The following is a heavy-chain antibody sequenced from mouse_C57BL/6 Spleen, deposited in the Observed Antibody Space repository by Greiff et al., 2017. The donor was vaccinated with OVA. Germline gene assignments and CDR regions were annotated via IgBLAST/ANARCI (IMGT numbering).Heavy chain of an antibody. CDR1: GYTFTDYE. J-gene: IGHJ2*01. D-gene: IGHD2-1*01. CDR3: TRSRGNYEGDLLFDY. V-gene: IGHV1-15*01. Sequence: QVQLQQSGAELVRPGASVTLSCKASGYTFTDYEMHWVKQTPVHGLEWIGAIDPETGGTAYNQKFKGKAILTADKSSSTAYMELRSLTSEDSAVYYCTRSRGNYEGDLLFDYWGQGTTLTVSS. CDR2: IDPETGGT.